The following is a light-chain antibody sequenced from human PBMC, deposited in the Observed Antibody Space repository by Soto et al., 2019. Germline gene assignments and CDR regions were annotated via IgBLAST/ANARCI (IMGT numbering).Light chain of an antibody. CDR2: GAS. V-gene: IGKV3-20*01. CDR3: QQYGSSGT. CDR1: QSVSNNY. J-gene: IGKJ1*01. Sequence: GLTQTPGTLSLSPGERATLSCRASQSVSNNYLAWYQQKPGQAPRLLIYGASNRATGIPDRFSGSGSGTGFTLTISRLEPEDFAVYYCQQYGSSGTFGQGTKVDI.